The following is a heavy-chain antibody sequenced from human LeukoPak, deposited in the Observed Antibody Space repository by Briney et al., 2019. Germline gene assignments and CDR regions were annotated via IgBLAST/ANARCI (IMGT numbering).Heavy chain of an antibody. V-gene: IGHV3-7*01. CDR1: GFTVSSNY. D-gene: IGHD6-6*01. CDR3: ARESFAARWD. Sequence: GGSLRLSCAASGFTVSSNYMSWVRQAPGKGLEWVANIKQDGSEKDYVDSVKGRFTISRDNAKNSLYLQMNSLTAEDTAVYYCARESFAARWDWGQGTLVTVSS. CDR2: IKQDGSEK. J-gene: IGHJ4*02.